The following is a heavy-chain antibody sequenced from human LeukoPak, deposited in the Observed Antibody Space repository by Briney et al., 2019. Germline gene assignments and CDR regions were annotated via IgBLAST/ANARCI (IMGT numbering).Heavy chain of an antibody. CDR1: GLTFSSQT. D-gene: IGHD3-16*01. CDR3: TRDGGETTDFDY. Sequence: GGSLRLSCEVSGLTFSSQTMHWLRQAPGKGLEWVAVISQDGNIKKKADSVEGRFTISRDNSKNTLYLQVNSLRVEDTGVYYCTRDGGETTDFDYWAREPWSPSPQ. J-gene: IGHJ4*02. V-gene: IGHV3-30-3*01. CDR2: ISQDGNIK.